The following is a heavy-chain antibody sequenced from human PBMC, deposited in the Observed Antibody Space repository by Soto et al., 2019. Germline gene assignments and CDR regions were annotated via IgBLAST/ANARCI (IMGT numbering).Heavy chain of an antibody. CDR1: GFTFRTYA. CDR3: AKVYDFWSAHHDSFDI. V-gene: IGHV3-23*01. CDR2: VSGNGVDT. J-gene: IGHJ3*02. D-gene: IGHD3-3*01. Sequence: GGSLRLSCAASGFTFRTYAMTWVRQAPGKGLEWVSGVSGNGVDTYYADSVKGRFTISRDNDKNTVYLQMNSLRAEDTAVYYYAKVYDFWSAHHDSFDIWGQGTAVTVSS.